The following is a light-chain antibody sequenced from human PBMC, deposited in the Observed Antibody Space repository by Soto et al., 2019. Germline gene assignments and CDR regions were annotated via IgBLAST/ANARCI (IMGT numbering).Light chain of an antibody. J-gene: IGKJ4*01. CDR1: QSISSK. Sequence: IVMTQSPATLSVSPGERATLSCRASQSISSKLAWYQQKPGQVPRLLIYGASTRATGIPVRFSGSGAGTEFTLPVTSLQSEGFAVDYCQEYNNWRSITFGGGTKVEMK. CDR2: GAS. CDR3: QEYNNWRSIT. V-gene: IGKV3-15*01.